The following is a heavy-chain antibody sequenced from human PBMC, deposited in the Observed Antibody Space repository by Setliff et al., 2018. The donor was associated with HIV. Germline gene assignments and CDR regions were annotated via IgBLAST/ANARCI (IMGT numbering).Heavy chain of an antibody. CDR1: GYTLTEVS. V-gene: IGHV1-24*01. CDR3: ATDRRTDYDFWSGYSIPNYYYYMDV. D-gene: IGHD3-3*01. CDR2: FDPQDGKT. Sequence: ASVKVSCKISGYTLTEVSMHWVRQAPGKGLEWMGYFDPQDGKTIYAQKFQGRVTITADESTSTAYMELSSMRSEDTAVYYCATDRRTDYDFWSGYSIPNYYYYMDVWGKGTTVTVSS. J-gene: IGHJ6*03.